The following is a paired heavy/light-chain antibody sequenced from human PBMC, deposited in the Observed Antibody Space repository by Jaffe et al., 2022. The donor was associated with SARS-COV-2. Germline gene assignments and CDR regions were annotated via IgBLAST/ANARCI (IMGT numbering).Heavy chain of an antibody. Sequence: EVQLLESGGGLVQPGGSLRLSCAASRFTFSSYAMTWVRQAPGKGLEWVSSISDSGDKTYYADSVKGRFTISRDNSNNTLYLQMNSLRADDTAVYYCANHDGSPTNWFDPWGQGTLVTVSS. CDR2: ISDSGDKT. CDR3: ANHDGSPTNWFDP. V-gene: IGHV3-23*01. D-gene: IGHD1-1*01. CDR1: RFTFSSYA. J-gene: IGHJ5*02.
Light chain of an antibody. J-gene: IGLJ3*02. V-gene: IGLV1-40*01. Sequence: QSVLTQPPSVSGAPGQRITISCTGSSSNIGAGYGVHWYQQLPGTAPKLLISDNGYRPSGVPDRFSGSKSGTSASLAITGLQAEDEADYYCQSYDSSLIFWVFGGGTRLTVL. CDR2: DNG. CDR3: QSYDSSLIFWV. CDR1: SSNIGAGYG.